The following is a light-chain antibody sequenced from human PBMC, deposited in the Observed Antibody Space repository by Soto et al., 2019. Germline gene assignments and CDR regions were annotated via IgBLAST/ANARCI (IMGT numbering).Light chain of an antibody. Sequence: QSVLTQPPSVSGAPGQRVTISCTGSSSNIGAGYDVHWYQQLPGTAPKLLIYGNSNRPSGVPDRFSGSKSGTSASLAITGLQAEDEADYHCQSYDSSLSGSLFGGGTKLTVL. CDR2: GNS. CDR3: QSYDSSLSGSL. CDR1: SSNIGAGYD. J-gene: IGLJ2*01. V-gene: IGLV1-40*01.